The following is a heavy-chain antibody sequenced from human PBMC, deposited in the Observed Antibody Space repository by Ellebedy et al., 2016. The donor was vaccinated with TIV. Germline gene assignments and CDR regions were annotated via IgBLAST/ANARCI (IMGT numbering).Heavy chain of an antibody. D-gene: IGHD6-13*01. J-gene: IGHJ4*02. V-gene: IGHV4-59*01. CDR2: VNDDGTT. CDR1: GGSITYTH. Sequence: MPSETLSLTCTVSGGSITYTHWSWIRQPPGKGLEWIGYVNDDGTTSYNPSLRSRVTISLDTSKSQFSLRLNSVTAADTAVYYCAGYIYGAGGRGYWGQGALVTVSS. CDR3: AGYIYGAGGRGY.